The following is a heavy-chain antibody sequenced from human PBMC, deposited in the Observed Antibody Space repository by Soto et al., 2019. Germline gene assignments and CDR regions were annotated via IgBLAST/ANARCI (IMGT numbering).Heavy chain of an antibody. V-gene: IGHV3-33*06. Sequence: PGGSLRLSCAASGFTFSSYGMHWVRQAPGKGLEWVAVIWYDGSNKYYADSVKGRFTISRDNSKNTLYLQMNSLRAEDTAVYYCAKDAHGSGWDNNSFTRFDTGGQGTMVTVPA. CDR2: IWYDGSNK. J-gene: IGHJ5*02. D-gene: IGHD6-19*01. CDR1: GFTFSSYG. CDR3: AKDAHGSGWDNNSFTRFDT.